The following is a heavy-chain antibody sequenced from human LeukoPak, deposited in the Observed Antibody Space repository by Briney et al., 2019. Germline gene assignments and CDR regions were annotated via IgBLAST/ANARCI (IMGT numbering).Heavy chain of an antibody. CDR3: AGVSYASGGYDSDLDY. Sequence: PGGSLRLSCAASGFTFSSYWMSWVRQAPGKGLEWVASIKQDGSEKYYVDSVKGRFTISRDNAKNSLYLQMNSLRAEDTAVYYCAGVSYASGGYDSDLDYWGQGTLVTVSS. J-gene: IGHJ4*02. CDR2: IKQDGSEK. CDR1: GFTFSSYW. D-gene: IGHD5-12*01. V-gene: IGHV3-7*01.